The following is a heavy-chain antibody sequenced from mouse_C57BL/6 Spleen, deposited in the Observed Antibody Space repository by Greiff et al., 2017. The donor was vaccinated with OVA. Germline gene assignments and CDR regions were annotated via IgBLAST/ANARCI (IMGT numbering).Heavy chain of an antibody. CDR2: INPSTGGT. D-gene: IGHD2-4*01. V-gene: IGHV1-42*01. CDR1: GYSFTGYY. J-gene: IGHJ3*01. CDR3: ARDYLFAY. Sequence: VQLKQSGPELVKPGASVKLSCKASGYSFTGYYMNWVKQSPEKSLEWIGEINPSTGGTTYNQKFKAKATLTVDKSSSTAYMQLKSLTSEDSAVYYCARDYLFAYWGQGTLVTVSA.